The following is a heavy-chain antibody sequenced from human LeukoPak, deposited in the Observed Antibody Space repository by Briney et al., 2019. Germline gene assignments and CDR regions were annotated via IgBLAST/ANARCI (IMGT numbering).Heavy chain of an antibody. J-gene: IGHJ4*02. Sequence: GGSLRLSCAASGFTFSSYAMRWVRQAPGKGLEWVSSISGSGDSTYNADSVKGRFTISRDKSKNTLYLQMNSLRADDTAVYYCAKDGGQGVDYWGQGTLVTVSS. CDR3: AKDGGQGVDY. D-gene: IGHD3-16*01. CDR2: ISGSGDST. V-gene: IGHV3-23*01. CDR1: GFTFSSYA.